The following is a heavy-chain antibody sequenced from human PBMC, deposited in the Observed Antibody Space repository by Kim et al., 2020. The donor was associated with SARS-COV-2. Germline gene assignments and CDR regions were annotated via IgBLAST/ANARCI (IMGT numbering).Heavy chain of an antibody. CDR2: IWYDGSNK. J-gene: IGHJ4*02. CDR3: AKAEAPEYYDSSGYSIDY. V-gene: IGHV3-33*06. Sequence: GGSLRLSCAASGFTFSSYGMHWVRQAPGKGLEWVAVIWYDGSNKYYADSVKGRFTISRDNSKNTLYLQMNSLRAEDTAVYYCAKAEAPEYYDSSGYSIDYWGQGTLVTVSS. CDR1: GFTFSSYG. D-gene: IGHD3-22*01.